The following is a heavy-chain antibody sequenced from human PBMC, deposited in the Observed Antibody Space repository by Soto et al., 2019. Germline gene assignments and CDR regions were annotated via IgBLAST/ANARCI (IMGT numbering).Heavy chain of an antibody. J-gene: IGHJ5*02. D-gene: IGHD3-3*01. CDR2: MNPNSGNT. Sequence: ASVKVSCKASGYTFTSYDINWVRQATGQGLEWMGWMNPNSGNTGYAQKFQGRVTMTRNTSISTAYMELSSLRSEDTAVYYCATVRTITIFGVATHNWFDPWGQGTLVTVSS. CDR1: GYTFTSYD. CDR3: ATVRTITIFGVATHNWFDP. V-gene: IGHV1-8*01.